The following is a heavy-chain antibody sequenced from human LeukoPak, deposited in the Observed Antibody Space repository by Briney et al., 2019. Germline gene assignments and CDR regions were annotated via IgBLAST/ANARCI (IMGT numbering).Heavy chain of an antibody. D-gene: IGHD3-3*01. Sequence: GGSLRLSCATSGFIFSDAWMNWVRQAPGKGLEWVGRIKKKHEGATAGYAAPVKGRFTISRDDSKNTLYLQMNNLRVEDTAVCYCALKRSGSFSPRPFDPWGQGTLVTVSS. CDR2: IKKKHEGATA. CDR1: GFIFSDAW. J-gene: IGHJ5*02. V-gene: IGHV3-15*01. CDR3: ALKRSGSFSPRPFDP.